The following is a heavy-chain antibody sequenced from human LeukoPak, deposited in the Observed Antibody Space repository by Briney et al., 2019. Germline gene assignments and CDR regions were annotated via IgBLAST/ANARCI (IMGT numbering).Heavy chain of an antibody. V-gene: IGHV3-9*01. D-gene: IGHD2-15*01. J-gene: IGHJ3*02. Sequence: GGSLRLSCAASGFTFDDYAMHWVRQAPGKGLEWVSSISWNSGIIGYAATVEGRFTISRDSAKNSLYLQMYSLRAEDTALYYCAKCVVTGRTGAFDIWGKGTMVTVSP. CDR2: ISWNSGII. CDR1: GFTFDDYA. CDR3: AKCVVTGRTGAFDI.